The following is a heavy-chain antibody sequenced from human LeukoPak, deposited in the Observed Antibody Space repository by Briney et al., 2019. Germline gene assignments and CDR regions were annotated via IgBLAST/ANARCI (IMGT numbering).Heavy chain of an antibody. CDR3: ARPHTVLYNWFDP. Sequence: GAVKVSCKASGYTFTGYYMHWGRQAPGEGGEWMGRINANSGGTNYAQKFQGRVTMTRDTSIRTAYMALSTLRSDDTAVYYCARPHTVLYNWFDPWGQGTLVTVSS. D-gene: IGHD4-11*01. V-gene: IGHV1-2*06. CDR1: GYTFTGYY. CDR2: INANSGGT. J-gene: IGHJ5*02.